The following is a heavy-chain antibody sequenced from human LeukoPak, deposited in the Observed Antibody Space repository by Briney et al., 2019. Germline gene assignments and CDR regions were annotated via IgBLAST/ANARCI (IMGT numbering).Heavy chain of an antibody. V-gene: IGHV1-18*01. CDR2: ISAYNGNT. J-gene: IGHJ6*01. Sequence: APVKRCCTPSGYTFTSYGISRVRQTPGQGLEWMGWISAYNGNTNYAQKLQGRVTMTTDTSTSTAYMELRSLRSDDTAVYYCARQKPGIAVAGTGYYYYYGMDVWGQSVTATVSS. CDR3: ARQKPGIAVAGTGYYYYYGMDV. CDR1: GYTFTSYG. D-gene: IGHD6-19*01.